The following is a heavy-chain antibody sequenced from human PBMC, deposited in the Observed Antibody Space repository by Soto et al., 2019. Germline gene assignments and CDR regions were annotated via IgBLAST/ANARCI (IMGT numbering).Heavy chain of an antibody. CDR3: ARDCRRDGNNYGPPFDY. D-gene: IGHD5-12*01. CDR2: ISAYNGNT. CDR1: GYTFTTYG. J-gene: IGHJ4*02. Sequence: ASVKVSCKASGYTFTTYGISWVRQAPGQGLECMGWISAYNGNTNYAQKLQGRVTMTTDTSTSTAYMELRSLRSDDTAVYYCARDCRRDGNNYGPPFDYWGQGTLVT. V-gene: IGHV1-18*01.